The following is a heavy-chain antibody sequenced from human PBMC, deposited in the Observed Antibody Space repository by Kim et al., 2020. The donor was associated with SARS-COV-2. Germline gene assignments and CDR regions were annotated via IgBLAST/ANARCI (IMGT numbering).Heavy chain of an antibody. V-gene: IGHV1-2*02. J-gene: IGHJ6*02. CDR3: ARDRGASGYYAMDV. D-gene: IGHD3-10*01. Sequence: ASVKVSCKASGYTFTGYYMHWVRQAPGQGLEWMGWINPNSGGTNYAQKFQGRVTMTRDTSISTAYMELSRLRSDDTAVYYCARDRGASGYYAMDVWGQGTTVTVSS. CDR2: INPNSGGT. CDR1: GYTFTGYY.